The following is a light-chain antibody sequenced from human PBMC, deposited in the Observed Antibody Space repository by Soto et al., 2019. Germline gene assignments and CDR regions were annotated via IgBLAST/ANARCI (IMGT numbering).Light chain of an antibody. Sequence: EIVMTQSPATLSVSPGERATLSCRASQNINNNLAWYQQKPGQVPRLLIYHASTGATGIPARFSGSGSGTELTLNISRVQSEDFAVYYCQQYNDWPLTFGGGTKVEIK. CDR2: HAS. CDR3: QQYNDWPLT. V-gene: IGKV3-15*01. CDR1: QNINNN. J-gene: IGKJ4*01.